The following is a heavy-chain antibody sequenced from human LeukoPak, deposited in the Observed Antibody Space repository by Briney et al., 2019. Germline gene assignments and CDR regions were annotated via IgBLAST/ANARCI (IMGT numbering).Heavy chain of an antibody. J-gene: IGHJ6*02. D-gene: IGHD2-2*02. CDR3: ARRETLGYCSSTSSYTGAIPFDPYYYGMDV. V-gene: IGHV3-7*01. Sequence: HPGGSLRLSCAASGFTFSSYWMSWVRQAPGKGLEWVANIKQDGSEKYYVDSVKGRFTISRDNAKNSLYLQMNSLRAEDTAVYYCARRETLGYCSSTSSYTGAIPFDPYYYGMDVWGQGTTVTVSS. CDR1: GFTFSSYW. CDR2: IKQDGSEK.